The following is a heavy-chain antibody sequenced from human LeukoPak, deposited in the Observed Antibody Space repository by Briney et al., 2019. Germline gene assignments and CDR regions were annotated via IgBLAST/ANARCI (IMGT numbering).Heavy chain of an antibody. J-gene: IGHJ4*02. D-gene: IGHD3-16*02. CDR2: VSTSNGNT. Sequence: ASVNVSFKASGYTFRIYGFSWVRQAPGQGLEWVGWVSTSNGNTKYAQNFQGRVTLTTETSTTTAYMELRDLRSDDTAVYYCARDGLGSWGSYRELDSWGQGTLVTVSS. V-gene: IGHV1-18*01. CDR1: GYTFRIYG. CDR3: ARDGLGSWGSYRELDS.